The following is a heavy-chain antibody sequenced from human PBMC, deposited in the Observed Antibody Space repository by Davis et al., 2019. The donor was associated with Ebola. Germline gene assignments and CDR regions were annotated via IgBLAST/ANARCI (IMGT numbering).Heavy chain of an antibody. V-gene: IGHV4-59*01. CDR3: ARGPYSSGWSEFDY. CDR1: GGSISSYY. Sequence: GSLRLSCTVSGGSISSYYWSWIRQPPGKGLEWIGYIYYSGSTNYNPSLKSRVTISVDTSKNQFSLKLSSVTAADTAVYYCARGPYSSGWSEFDYWGQGTLVTVSS. D-gene: IGHD6-19*01. J-gene: IGHJ4*02. CDR2: IYYSGST.